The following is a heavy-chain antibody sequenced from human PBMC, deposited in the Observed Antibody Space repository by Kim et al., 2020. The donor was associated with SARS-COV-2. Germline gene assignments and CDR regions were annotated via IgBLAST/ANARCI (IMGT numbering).Heavy chain of an antibody. Sequence: GGSLRLSCVASGFTFDTYAMSWVRQAPRKGLEWVSVISGGAVNKFYADSVRGRFTISRDNSKNTLYLQMNSLRDEDTALYYCAKMVIMDGYNYFYYYAMDLGGQGTTVTVSS. D-gene: IGHD2-21*01. CDR2: ISGGAVNK. CDR1: GFTFDTYA. V-gene: IGHV3-23*01. J-gene: IGHJ6*02. CDR3: AKMVIMDGYNYFYYYAMDL.